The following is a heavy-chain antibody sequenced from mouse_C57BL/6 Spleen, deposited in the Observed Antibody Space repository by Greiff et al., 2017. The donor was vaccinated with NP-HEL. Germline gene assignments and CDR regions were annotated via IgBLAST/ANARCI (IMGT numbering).Heavy chain of an antibody. CDR1: GYTFTGYW. V-gene: IGHV1-9*01. CDR3: AKSPFITTVGDWYFDV. CDR2: ILPGSGST. Sequence: QVQLQQSGAELMKPGASVKLSCKATGYTFTGYWIEWVKQRPGHGLEWIGEILPGSGSTNYNEKFKGKATFTADTSSNTAYMQLSSLTTEDSAIYYCAKSPFITTVGDWYFDVWGTGTTVTVSS. D-gene: IGHD1-1*01. J-gene: IGHJ1*03.